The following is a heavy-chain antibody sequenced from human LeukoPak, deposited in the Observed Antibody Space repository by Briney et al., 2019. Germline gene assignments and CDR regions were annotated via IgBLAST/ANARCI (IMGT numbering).Heavy chain of an antibody. J-gene: IGHJ6*02. CDR1: GFTFSSYA. D-gene: IGHD6-19*01. Sequence: GGSPRLSCAASGFTFSSYAMHWVRQAPGKGLEWVAVISYDGSNKYYADSVKGRFTISRDNSKNTLYLQMNSLRAEDTAVYYCARESVAGTYYYYGMDVWGQGTTVTVSS. CDR2: ISYDGSNK. V-gene: IGHV3-30*04. CDR3: ARESVAGTYYYYGMDV.